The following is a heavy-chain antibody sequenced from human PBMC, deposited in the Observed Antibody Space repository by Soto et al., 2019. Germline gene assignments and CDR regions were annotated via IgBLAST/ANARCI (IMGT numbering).Heavy chain of an antibody. CDR2: IYYSGST. Sequence: SETLSLTCTVSGGSISSGDYYWSWIRQPPGKGLEWIGYIYYSGSTYYNPSLKSRVTISVDTSKNQFSLKLSSVTAADTAVYYCARVYILTGYYSFDPWGQGTLVTVSS. D-gene: IGHD3-9*01. CDR1: GGSISSGDYY. CDR3: ARVYILTGYYSFDP. J-gene: IGHJ5*02. V-gene: IGHV4-30-4*01.